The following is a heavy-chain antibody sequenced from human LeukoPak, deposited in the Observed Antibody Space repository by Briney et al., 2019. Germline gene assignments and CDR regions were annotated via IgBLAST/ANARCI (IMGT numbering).Heavy chain of an antibody. D-gene: IGHD6-6*01. J-gene: IGHJ5*02. CDR1: GYTFTSYG. CDR3: ARHIAARPGYNWFDP. CDR2: ISAYNGNT. Sequence: ASVKVSCKASGYTFTSYGISWVRQAPGQGLEWMGWISAYNGNTNYAQKLQGRVTMTTDTSTSTAYMELRSLRSDDTAVYYCARHIAARPGYNWFDPWGQGTLVTVSS. V-gene: IGHV1-18*01.